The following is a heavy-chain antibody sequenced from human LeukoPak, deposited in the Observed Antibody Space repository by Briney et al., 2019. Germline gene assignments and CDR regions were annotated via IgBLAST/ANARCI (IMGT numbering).Heavy chain of an antibody. CDR2: INHSGST. CDR1: GGSFSDNY. D-gene: IGHD3-22*01. Sequence: SETLSLTCAVYGGSFSDNYWTWIRQPPGKGLEFIGEINHSGSTNYNPSLKSLVTLSVDTSKNQFSLRLKSVTAADTAVYYCARGLYHYDTSGYSASKYYMDVWGKGTTVTVSS. V-gene: IGHV4-34*01. J-gene: IGHJ6*03. CDR3: ARGLYHYDTSGYSASKYYMDV.